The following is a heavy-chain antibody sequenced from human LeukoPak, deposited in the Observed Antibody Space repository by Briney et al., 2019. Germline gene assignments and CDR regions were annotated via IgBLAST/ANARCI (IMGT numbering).Heavy chain of an antibody. CDR2: IYWDDDK. D-gene: IGHD3-10*01. CDR1: GFSLSTSGVG. V-gene: IGHV2-5*02. J-gene: IGHJ3*02. CDR3: AHRLGSLYTGLWFGESDAFDI. Sequence: SGPTLVKPTQTLTLTCTFSGFSLSTSGVGVGWIRQPPGKALEWLALIYWDDDKRYSPSLKSRLTITKDTSKNQVVLTMTNMDPVDTATYYCAHRLGSLYTGLWFGESDAFDIWGQGTMVTVSS.